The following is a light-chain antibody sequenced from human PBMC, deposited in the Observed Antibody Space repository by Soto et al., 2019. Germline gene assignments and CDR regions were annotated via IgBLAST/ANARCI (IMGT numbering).Light chain of an antibody. CDR3: SSTFV. V-gene: IGLV2-14*01. Sequence: QSALTQPASVSGSPGQSITISCTGTSSDVGGYNYVSWFHQHPGKAPKLMMYEVSNRPSGVSNRFSGSRSGNTASLTISGLQSEDEAEYTSSSTFVFGTGTKLTVL. J-gene: IGLJ1*01. CDR1: SSDVGGYNY. CDR2: EVS.